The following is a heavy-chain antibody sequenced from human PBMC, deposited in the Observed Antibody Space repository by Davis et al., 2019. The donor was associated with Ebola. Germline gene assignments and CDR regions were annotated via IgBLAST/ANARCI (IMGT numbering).Heavy chain of an antibody. J-gene: IGHJ4*02. D-gene: IGHD2-2*01. V-gene: IGHV3-7*03. Sequence: PGGSLRLSCAASGFSFSSHWMSWVRQAPGKGLEWVANIKPDGTFRDYLAAVRGRFTLSRDNAQNSLDLQMNTLRAEDTAVYFCAKHGTPTAIGGQGTLVTVSS. CDR2: IKPDGTFR. CDR1: GFSFSSHW. CDR3: AKHGTPTAI.